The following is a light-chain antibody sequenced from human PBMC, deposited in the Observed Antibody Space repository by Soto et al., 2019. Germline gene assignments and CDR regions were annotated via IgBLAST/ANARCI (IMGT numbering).Light chain of an antibody. CDR1: QSVSNNY. CDR3: QQYINWPIT. Sequence: EIVLTQSPGTLSLSPGERATLSCRASQSVSNNYLAWYQQKPGQAPRLLIYGASNRATGIPDRFSGSGSGTDFTLTFSSLEPEDFAVYYCQQYINWPITFGQGTRLEI. J-gene: IGKJ5*01. V-gene: IGKV3-20*01. CDR2: GAS.